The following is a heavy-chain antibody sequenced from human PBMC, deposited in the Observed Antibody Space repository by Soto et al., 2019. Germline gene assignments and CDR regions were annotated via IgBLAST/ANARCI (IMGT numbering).Heavy chain of an antibody. Sequence: ASVKVSCKASGYTFTSYYMHWVRQAPGQGLEWMGIINPSGGSTSYAQKFQGRVTMTRDTSTSTVYMELSSLRSEDTAVYYCGRERPIVLVPAAMNWFDPWGQGTLVTVSS. CDR1: GYTFTSYY. J-gene: IGHJ5*02. V-gene: IGHV1-46*01. D-gene: IGHD2-2*01. CDR3: GRERPIVLVPAAMNWFDP. CDR2: INPSGGST.